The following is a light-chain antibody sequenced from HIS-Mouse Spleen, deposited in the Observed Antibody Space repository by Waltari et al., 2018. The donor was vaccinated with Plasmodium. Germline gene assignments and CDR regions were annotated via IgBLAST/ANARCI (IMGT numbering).Light chain of an antibody. V-gene: IGLV3-27*01. CDR1: VLAKKY. CDR2: KDS. CDR3: YSAADNNLV. Sequence: SYELTQPSSVSVSPGQTARITCSGDVLAKKYARGFQQKPGQAPVLVIYKDSERPPGISARFTGSSSGTTVTLTIGGAQVEDDADYYCYSAADNNLVFGGGTKLTVL. J-gene: IGLJ3*02.